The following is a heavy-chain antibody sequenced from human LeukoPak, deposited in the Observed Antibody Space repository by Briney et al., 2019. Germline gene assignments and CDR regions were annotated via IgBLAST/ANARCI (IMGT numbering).Heavy chain of an antibody. D-gene: IGHD6-13*01. CDR3: ARVTGYRIEDYFDY. J-gene: IGHJ4*02. CDR1: GGSISSSNW. CDR2: IYHSGST. Sequence: SETLSLTCAVSGGSISSSNWWSWVRQPPGKGLEWIGEIYHSGSTNYNPSLKSRVTIPVETSKNEFSLKLRSVTAADTAVYYCARVTGYRIEDYFDYWGQGTLVTVSS. V-gene: IGHV4-4*02.